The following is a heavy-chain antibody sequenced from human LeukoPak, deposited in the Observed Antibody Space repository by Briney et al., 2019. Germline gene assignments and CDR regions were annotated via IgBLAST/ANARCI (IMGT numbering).Heavy chain of an antibody. CDR1: GFTFSDHY. CDR2: ISGTGSTI. D-gene: IGHD4-11*01. Sequence: GGSLRLSCAASGFTFSDHYMGWIRQAPGKGLEWASYISGTGSTIYYADSVKGRFTISRDNAKYSLYLQMNSLRAEDTAVYYCARLTTAVESWGQGILVTVSP. CDR3: ARLTTAVES. V-gene: IGHV3-11*01. J-gene: IGHJ4*02.